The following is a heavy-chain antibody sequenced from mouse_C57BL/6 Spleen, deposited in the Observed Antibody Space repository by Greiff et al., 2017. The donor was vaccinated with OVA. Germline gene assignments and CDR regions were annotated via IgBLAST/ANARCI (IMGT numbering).Heavy chain of an antibody. J-gene: IGHJ1*03. V-gene: IGHV14-2*01. CDR2: IDPEDGDT. CDR1: GFTINDYY. D-gene: IGHD1-1*01. CDR3: ARPSVVADWCFDD. Sequence: EVQLQQSGAELVKPGASVKLSCTASGFTINDYYMHWVKQRPEQGLEWIGWIDPEDGDTKYAPKFQGKATITADTSSNTAYLQLSSLTSEDSAVYYCARPSVVADWCFDDWGTGTTVTVSS.